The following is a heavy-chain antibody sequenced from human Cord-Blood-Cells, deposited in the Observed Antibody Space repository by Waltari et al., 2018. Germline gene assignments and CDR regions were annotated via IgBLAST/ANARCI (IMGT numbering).Heavy chain of an antibody. CDR2: ISSSSSYI. CDR3: ARDRDSSSWFDY. J-gene: IGHJ4*02. V-gene: IGHV3-21*01. CDR1: GFTFSSYN. D-gene: IGHD6-13*01. Sequence: EVQLVESGGGLVKPGGALRLSCAASGFTFSSYNMNWARQAPGKVLEWVSSISSSSSYIYYADSVKGRFTISRDNAKNSLYLQMNSLRAEDTAVYYCARDRDSSSWFDYWGQGTLVTVSS.